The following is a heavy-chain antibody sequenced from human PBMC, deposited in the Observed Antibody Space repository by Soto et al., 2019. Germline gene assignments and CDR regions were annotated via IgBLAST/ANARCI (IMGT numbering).Heavy chain of an antibody. V-gene: IGHV3-21*06. CDR3: ARESEDLTSNFDY. CDR2: ISSTTNYI. Sequence: PGGSLRLSCAASGFTFTRYSMNWVRQAPGKGLEWVSSISSTTNYIHYGDSMKGRFTISRDNAKNSLYLEMNSLRAEDTAVYYCARESEDLTSNFDYWGQGTLVTV. CDR1: GFTFTRYS. J-gene: IGHJ4*02.